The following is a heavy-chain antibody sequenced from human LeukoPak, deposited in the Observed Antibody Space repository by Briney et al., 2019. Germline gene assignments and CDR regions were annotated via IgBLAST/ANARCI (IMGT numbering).Heavy chain of an antibody. CDR1: GFTFSSYA. CDR3: ARNGNSYYYYMDV. CDR2: IKQDGSEK. J-gene: IGHJ6*03. D-gene: IGHD2-8*01. V-gene: IGHV3-7*01. Sequence: PGGSLRLSCAASGFTFSSYAMSWVRQAPGKGLEWVANIKQDGSEKDYVDSVKGRFTTSRDNAKSSLFLQMNSLRAEDTAVYYCARNGNSYYYYMDVWGKGTTVTVSS.